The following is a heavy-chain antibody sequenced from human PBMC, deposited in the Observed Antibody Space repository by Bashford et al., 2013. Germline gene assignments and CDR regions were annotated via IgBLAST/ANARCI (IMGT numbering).Heavy chain of an antibody. CDR1: GGTFSTYD. CDR3: ARVTDVAFDI. V-gene: IGHV1-69*13. CDR2: IIPIFGTA. Sequence: SVKVSCKASGGTFSTYDISWVRQAPGQGLEWMGGIIPIFGTANYAQKFQGRVTVIADALTSTAYMELSSLRSEDTAVYYCARVTDVAFDIWGPRDNGHRLL. J-gene: IGHJ3*02. D-gene: IGHD5-24*01.